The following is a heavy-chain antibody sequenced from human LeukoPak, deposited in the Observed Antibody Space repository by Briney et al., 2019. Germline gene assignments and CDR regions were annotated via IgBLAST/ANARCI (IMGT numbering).Heavy chain of an antibody. Sequence: GGSLRLSCAASGFTVNSNYMNYMSWVRQAPGKGLEWVSVIYSGGSGYYADSVKGRFTISRDNSKNTLYLQMNSLRAEDTAVYYSARGGISWYQYFDYWGQGTLVTVSS. D-gene: IGHD6-13*01. CDR3: ARGGISWYQYFDY. CDR2: IYSGGSG. CDR1: GFTVNSNYMNY. J-gene: IGHJ4*02. V-gene: IGHV3-66*02.